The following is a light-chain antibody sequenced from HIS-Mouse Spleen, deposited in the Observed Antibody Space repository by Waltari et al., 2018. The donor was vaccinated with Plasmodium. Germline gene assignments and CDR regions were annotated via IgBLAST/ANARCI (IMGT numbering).Light chain of an antibody. CDR2: GAS. CDR1: QSVSSN. CDR3: QQYNSWSFT. Sequence: EIVMTQSPAPLSVSPGERATLSCRASQSVSSNLAWYQQKPGQAPRLLIYGASTRATGIPARFSGSGSGTEFTLTISSLQSEDFAVYYCQQYNSWSFTFGPGTKVDIK. V-gene: IGKV3-15*01. J-gene: IGKJ3*01.